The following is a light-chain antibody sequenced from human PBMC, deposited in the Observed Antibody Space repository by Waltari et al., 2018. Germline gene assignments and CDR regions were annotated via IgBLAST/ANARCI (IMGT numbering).Light chain of an antibody. J-gene: IGKJ1*01. CDR3: QLLNGYPRT. V-gene: IGKV1-9*01. CDR2: DAS. Sequence: DIHLSQSPSFLSASVGDRVNITCRASQGIRSWLVWYQQQPGEAPKLLTYDASTFQTGVPSRFSGNGSGADFTLTIGSLQPEDFSTYDCQLLNGYPRTFGLGT. CDR1: QGIRSW.